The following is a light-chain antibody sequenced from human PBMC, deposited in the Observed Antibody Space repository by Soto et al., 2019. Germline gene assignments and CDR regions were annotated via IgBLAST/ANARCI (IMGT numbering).Light chain of an antibody. V-gene: IGKV3-20*01. Sequence: EIVLTQSPGTLSLSPGERATLSCRASQSINNRYLAWYQQKPGQAPRLLIYGASSRATGIPDRFSGSGSGTEFTITISRLEPEDFAVYYCQQFGSSPGFTFGPGTKVDMK. J-gene: IGKJ3*01. CDR3: QQFGSSPGFT. CDR1: QSINNRY. CDR2: GAS.